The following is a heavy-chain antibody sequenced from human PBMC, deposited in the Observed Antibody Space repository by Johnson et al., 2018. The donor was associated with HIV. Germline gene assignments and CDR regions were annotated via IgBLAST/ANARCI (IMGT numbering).Heavy chain of an antibody. V-gene: IGHV3-23*04. Sequence: VQLVESGGGLVQPGGSLRLSCAASGFTFSSYAMSWVRQAPGKGLAWVSAISGSGGSTYYADSVKGRFTISRDNAKNSLYLQMNSLRAEDTAVYYCATTRWSDTDAFDIWGQGTMVTVSS. CDR1: GFTFSSYA. D-gene: IGHD3-3*01. J-gene: IGHJ3*02. CDR3: ATTRWSDTDAFDI. CDR2: ISGSGGST.